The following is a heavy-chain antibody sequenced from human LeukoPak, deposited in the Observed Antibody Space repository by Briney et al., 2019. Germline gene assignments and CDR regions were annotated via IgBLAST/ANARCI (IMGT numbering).Heavy chain of an antibody. Sequence: PSETLSLTCAVYGGSFSGYYWSWIRQPPGKGLEWIGEINHSGSTNYNPSLKSRVTISVDTSKNQFSLKLSSVTAADTAVYYCARVGDGLFDYWGQGTLVTVSS. V-gene: IGHV4-34*01. J-gene: IGHJ4*02. CDR1: GGSFSGYY. CDR2: INHSGST. CDR3: ARVGDGLFDY. D-gene: IGHD1-26*01.